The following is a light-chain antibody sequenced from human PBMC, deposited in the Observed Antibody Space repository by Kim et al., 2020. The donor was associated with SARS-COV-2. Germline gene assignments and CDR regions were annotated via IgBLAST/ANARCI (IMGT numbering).Light chain of an antibody. V-gene: IGLV3-19*01. CDR2: GKN. J-gene: IGLJ2*01. Sequence: GQKVRITSQGDSLRSYYSSWYQQKPGQAPVLVIYGKNNRPSGIPDRFSGSSSGNTASLTITGAQAEDEADYYCNSRDSSGNHVVFGGGTQLTVL. CDR1: SLRSYY. CDR3: NSRDSSGNHVV.